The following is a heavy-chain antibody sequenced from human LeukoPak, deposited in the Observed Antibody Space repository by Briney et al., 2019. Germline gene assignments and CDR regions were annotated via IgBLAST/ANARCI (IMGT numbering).Heavy chain of an antibody. CDR1: GFIFSNYW. Sequence: GGSLRLSCEASGFIFSNYWMAWVRQAPGKGLEWVANIKEDGSDKNYVESMKGRYTISRDNSKNTLYLQMNSLRAEDTAVYYCAKEARIRGVIPAYWGQGTLVTVSS. J-gene: IGHJ4*02. V-gene: IGHV3-7*01. CDR3: AKEARIRGVIPAY. CDR2: IKEDGSDK. D-gene: IGHD3-10*01.